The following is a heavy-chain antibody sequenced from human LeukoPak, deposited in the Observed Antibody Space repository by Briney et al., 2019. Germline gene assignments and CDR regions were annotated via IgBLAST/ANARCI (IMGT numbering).Heavy chain of an antibody. V-gene: IGHV3-48*03. J-gene: IGHJ6*03. D-gene: IGHD3-10*01. CDR2: ISSSGSTI. CDR3: ASKPRGLYYYMDV. Sequence: PGGSLRLSCAASGFTFNTYEMNWVRQAPGKGLEWVSYISSSGSTIYYADSVKGRFTISRDNAKNSLYLQMNSLRAEDTAVYYCASKPRGLYYYMDVWGKGTTVTVSS. CDR1: GFTFNTYE.